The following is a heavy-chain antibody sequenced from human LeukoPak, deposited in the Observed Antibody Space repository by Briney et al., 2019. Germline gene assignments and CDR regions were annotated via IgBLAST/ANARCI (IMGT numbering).Heavy chain of an antibody. CDR3: ARDERGSVAAAGTDY. CDR1: GGSFSGYY. D-gene: IGHD6-13*01. Sequence: SETLSLTCAVYGGSFSGYYWSWIRQPPGKGLEWIGTFYHGGSTYYNPSLKSRVTISVDTSKNQFSLNLTSVTAADTAVYYCARDERGSVAAAGTDYWGQGTLVTVSS. CDR2: FYHGGST. V-gene: IGHV4-34*01. J-gene: IGHJ4*02.